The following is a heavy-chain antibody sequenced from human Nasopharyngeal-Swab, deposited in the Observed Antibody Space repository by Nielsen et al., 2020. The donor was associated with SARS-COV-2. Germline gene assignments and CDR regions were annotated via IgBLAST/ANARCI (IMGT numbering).Heavy chain of an antibody. D-gene: IGHD6-13*01. V-gene: IGHV3-53*01. Sequence: WIRQPPGKGLEWVPVIYSGGSTYYADSVKGRFTISRDNSKNTLYLQMNSLRAEDTAVYYCASPWAYSSSWYSYFQHWGQGTLVTVSS. J-gene: IGHJ1*01. CDR2: IYSGGST. CDR3: ASPWAYSSSWYSYFQH.